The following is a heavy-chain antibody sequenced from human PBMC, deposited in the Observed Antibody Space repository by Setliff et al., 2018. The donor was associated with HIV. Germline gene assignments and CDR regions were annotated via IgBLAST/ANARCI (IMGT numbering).Heavy chain of an antibody. V-gene: IGHV4-38-2*01. D-gene: IGHD3-3*01. Sequence: SETLSLTCAVSGFSISSGFYWAWIRQPPGKGLGWIGSIYRSGSTYYNPSLKSRVTISVDTSKNQFSLKLTSVTAADTAVYYCARREWLPMPGAFDIWGQGTMVTVSS. CDR2: IYRSGST. CDR3: ARREWLPMPGAFDI. CDR1: GFSISSGFY. J-gene: IGHJ3*02.